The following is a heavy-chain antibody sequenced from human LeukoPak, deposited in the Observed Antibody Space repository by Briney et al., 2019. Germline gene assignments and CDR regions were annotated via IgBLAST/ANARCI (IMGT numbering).Heavy chain of an antibody. CDR3: ASGATINYYYYYMDV. CDR1: GGAFSSCA. V-gene: IGHV1-69*05. J-gene: IGHJ6*03. Sequence: SVKVSCKASGGAFSSCAISWVRQAPGQGLEWMGRIIPIFGTANYAQKFQGRVTITTDESTSTAYMELSSLRSEDTAVYYCASGATINYYYYYMDVWGKGTTVTVSS. CDR2: IIPIFGTA. D-gene: IGHD5-12*01.